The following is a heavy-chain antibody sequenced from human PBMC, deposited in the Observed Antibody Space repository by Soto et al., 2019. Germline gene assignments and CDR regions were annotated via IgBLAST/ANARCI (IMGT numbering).Heavy chain of an antibody. V-gene: IGHV3-30*18. CDR1: GFTFSSYG. J-gene: IGHJ6*02. CDR3: AKDLLVVPAAISNYYYYGMDV. D-gene: IGHD2-2*02. Sequence: PGGSLRLSCAASGFTFSSYGMHWVRQAPGKGLEWVAVISYDGSNKYYADSVKGRFTISRDNSKNTLYLQMNSLRAEDTAVYYCAKDLLVVPAAISNYYYYGMDVWGQGTTVTVS. CDR2: ISYDGSNK.